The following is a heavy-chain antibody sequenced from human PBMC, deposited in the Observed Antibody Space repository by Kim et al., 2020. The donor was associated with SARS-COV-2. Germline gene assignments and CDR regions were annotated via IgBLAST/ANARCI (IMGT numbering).Heavy chain of an antibody. CDR1: GFTFSSYA. CDR3: AKGIRGEQYYYYYYGMDV. Sequence: GGSLRLSCAASGFTFSSYAMSWVRQAPGKGLEWVSVIYSGGSSTYYADSVKGRFTISRDNSKNTLYLQMNSLRAEDTAVYYCAKGIRGEQYYYYYYGMDVWGQGTTVTVSS. V-gene: IGHV3-23*03. J-gene: IGHJ6*02. CDR2: IYSGGSST. D-gene: IGHD3-10*01.